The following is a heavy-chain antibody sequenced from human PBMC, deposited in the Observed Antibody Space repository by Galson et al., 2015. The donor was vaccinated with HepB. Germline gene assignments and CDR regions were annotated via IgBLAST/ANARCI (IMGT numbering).Heavy chain of an antibody. J-gene: IGHJ6*02. V-gene: IGHV3-9*01. CDR1: GFTFDDYA. D-gene: IGHD2-2*01. CDR2: ISWNSGSI. CDR3: ARDKGCSSTSCYYYYYYGMDV. Sequence: SLRLSCAASGFTFDDYAMHWVRQAPRKGLEWVSGISWNSGSIGYADSVKGRFTISRDNAKNSLYLQMNSLRAEDTAVHYCARDKGCSSTSCYYYYYYGMDVWGQGTTVTVSS.